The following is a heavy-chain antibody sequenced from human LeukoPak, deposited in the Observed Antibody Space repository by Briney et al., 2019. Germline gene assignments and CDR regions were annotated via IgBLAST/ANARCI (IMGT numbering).Heavy chain of an antibody. D-gene: IGHD3-10*01. CDR3: ARGVPYGPSYEFFDY. CDR2: IYYSGST. J-gene: IGHJ4*02. Sequence: PSETLSLTCTVSGGSITNYYWSWTRQPPGKGLECIGYIYYSGSTNYNPSLKSRVTISLHTSKNQFSLKLNSVTAADTAVYYCARGVPYGPSYEFFDYWGQGTLVTVSS. CDR1: GGSITNYY. V-gene: IGHV4-59*01.